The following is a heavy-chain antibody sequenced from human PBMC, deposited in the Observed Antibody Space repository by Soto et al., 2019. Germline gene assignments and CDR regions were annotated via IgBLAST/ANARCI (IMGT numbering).Heavy chain of an antibody. CDR2: ISYDGSNK. D-gene: IGHD6-13*01. Sequence: GGSLRLSCAASGFTFSSYGMHWVRQAPGKGLEWVAVISYDGSNKYYADSVKGRFTISRDNSKNTLYLQMNSLRAEDTAVYYCAKDRTAAAGSAWFDYWGQGTLVTVSS. CDR1: GFTFSSYG. J-gene: IGHJ4*02. CDR3: AKDRTAAAGSAWFDY. V-gene: IGHV3-30*18.